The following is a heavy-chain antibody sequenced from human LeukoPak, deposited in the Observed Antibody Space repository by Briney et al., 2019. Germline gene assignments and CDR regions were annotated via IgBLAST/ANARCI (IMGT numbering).Heavy chain of an antibody. V-gene: IGHV3-21*01. Sequence: GGSLRLSCAASGFTFSSYSMNWVRQAPGKGLEWVSSISSSSSHIYYADSVKGRFTISRDNAKNSLYLQMNSLRAEDTAVYYCARDPYSSSWPYYYYYGMDVWGQGTTVTVSS. CDR2: ISSSSSHI. D-gene: IGHD6-13*01. CDR1: GFTFSSYS. J-gene: IGHJ6*02. CDR3: ARDPYSSSWPYYYYYGMDV.